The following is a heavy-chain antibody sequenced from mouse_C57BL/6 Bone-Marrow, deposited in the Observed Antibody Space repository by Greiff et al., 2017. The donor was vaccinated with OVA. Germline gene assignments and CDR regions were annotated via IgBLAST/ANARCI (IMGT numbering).Heavy chain of an antibody. CDR3: ARDSSGYDLAY. J-gene: IGHJ3*01. CDR1: GYSFTGYY. D-gene: IGHD3-2*02. CDR2: INPSTGGT. Sequence: EVLLQQSGPELVKPGASVKISCKASGYSFTGYYMNWVKQSPGKSLEWIGYINPSTGGTTYNQKFKAKATLTVDKSSSTAYMELKSLTSEDSAGDYCARDSSGYDLAYWGQGTLVTVSA. V-gene: IGHV1-42*01.